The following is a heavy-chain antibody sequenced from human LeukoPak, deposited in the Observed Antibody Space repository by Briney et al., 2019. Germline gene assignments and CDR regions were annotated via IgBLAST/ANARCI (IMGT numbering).Heavy chain of an antibody. D-gene: IGHD4-17*01. Sequence: SVKVSCKASGGTFSSYAISWVRQAPGQGLEWMGGIIPIFGTANYAQKFQGRVTITTDESTSTAYMELSSLRSEDTAVYYCASASEVSYCDYEWYFDYWGQGTLVTVSS. CDR2: IIPIFGTA. CDR1: GGTFSSYA. J-gene: IGHJ4*02. V-gene: IGHV1-69*05. CDR3: ASASEVSYCDYEWYFDY.